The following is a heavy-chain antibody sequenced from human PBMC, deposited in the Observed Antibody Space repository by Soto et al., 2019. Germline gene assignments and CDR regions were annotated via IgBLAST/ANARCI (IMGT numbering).Heavy chain of an antibody. CDR1: GYTFTSYY. CDR3: ARSYYDSSGYYYLSPAFDI. Sequence: SVKVSCKASGYTFTSYYMHWVRQAPGQGLEWMGRIIPILGIANYAQKFQGRVTITADKSTSTAYMELSSLRSEDTAVYYCARSYYDSSGYYYLSPAFDIWGQGTMVTVSS. D-gene: IGHD3-22*01. V-gene: IGHV1-69*02. J-gene: IGHJ3*02. CDR2: IIPILGIA.